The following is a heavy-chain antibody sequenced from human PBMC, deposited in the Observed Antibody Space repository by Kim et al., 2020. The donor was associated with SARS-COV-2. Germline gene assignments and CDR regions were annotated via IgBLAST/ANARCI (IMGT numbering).Heavy chain of an antibody. CDR3: AKDFGGAYPIPSFDY. CDR2: SSDNDGST. V-gene: IGHV3-23*01. Sequence: GGSLRLSCAASGFIFGVYVVSWVRQAPGKGLEWVSSSDNDGSTHYADSVKGRFTISRDNAKNTLFLQMDSLRAEDTAIYYCAKDFGGAYPIPSFDYWGLG. D-gene: IGHD4-17*01. CDR1: GFIFGVYV. J-gene: IGHJ4*02.